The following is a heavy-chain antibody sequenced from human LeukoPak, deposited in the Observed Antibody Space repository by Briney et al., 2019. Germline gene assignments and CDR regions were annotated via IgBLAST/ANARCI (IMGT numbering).Heavy chain of an antibody. D-gene: IGHD5-18*01. V-gene: IGHV3-23*01. CDR3: AKSDTGIIRRYYFDY. CDR2: ISGSGGTT. CDR1: GFTFSSFV. Sequence: PGGSLRLSCATSGFTFSSFVMSWVRQAPGKGLEWVSVISGSGGTTYYADSVKGRFTMSRDNSKSTLYLQMNSLRDADTAVYFCAKSDTGIIRRYYFDYWGQGTLVTVSS. J-gene: IGHJ4*02.